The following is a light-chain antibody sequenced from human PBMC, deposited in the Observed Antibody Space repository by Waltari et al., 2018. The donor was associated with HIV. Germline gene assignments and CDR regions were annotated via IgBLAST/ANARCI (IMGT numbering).Light chain of an antibody. CDR2: GAS. CDR3: QQYSSSPRT. V-gene: IGKV3-20*01. Sequence: EIVLTQSPGTLSLSPGESATLSCRASQSVSSSYLAWYQQKPGQAPRLLIYGASKRATGIPDRFSGSGSGTDFALTISRLDPEDLAVYYCQQYSSSPRTFGQGTKLEIK. CDR1: QSVSSSY. J-gene: IGKJ2*01.